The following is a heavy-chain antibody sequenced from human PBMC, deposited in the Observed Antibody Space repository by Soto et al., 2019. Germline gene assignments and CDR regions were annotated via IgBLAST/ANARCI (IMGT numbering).Heavy chain of an antibody. J-gene: IGHJ2*01. CDR3: ASAPTMATITGYFDL. CDR1: GGTFSSYA. D-gene: IGHD5-12*01. Sequence: QVQLVQSGAEVKKPGSSVKVSCKASGGTFSSYAISWVRQAPGQGLEWMGGIIPIFGTANYAQKFQGRVTITADESTSTAYMELSRLRSEDTAVYYCASAPTMATITGYFDLWGRGTLVTVSS. V-gene: IGHV1-69*01. CDR2: IIPIFGTA.